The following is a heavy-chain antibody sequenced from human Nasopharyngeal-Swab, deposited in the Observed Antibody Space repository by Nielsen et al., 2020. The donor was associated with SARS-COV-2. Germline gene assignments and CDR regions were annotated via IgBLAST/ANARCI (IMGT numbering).Heavy chain of an antibody. CDR1: GYTFISYY. CDR2: INPSGGNT. CDR3: ARVSELSRSYYYYGMDV. D-gene: IGHD1-26*01. Sequence: ASVKVSCKASGYTFISYYMHWVRQAPGQGLEWMGIINPSGGNTRYAQKFQGRVTMTRDTSTSTVNMELSSLGSEDTAVYYCARVSELSRSYYYYGMDVWGQGTTVTVSS. V-gene: IGHV1-46*01. J-gene: IGHJ6*02.